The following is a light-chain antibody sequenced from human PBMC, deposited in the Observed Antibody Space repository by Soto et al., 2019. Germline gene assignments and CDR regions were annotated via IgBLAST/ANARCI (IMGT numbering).Light chain of an antibody. Sequence: DIQMTQSPSSLSASAGDRVTITCRASQNIRNYLNWYQQKPGKVPNLLIYGASSLQSGVPSRFSGSGSETDFTLTINKLQPEDFATYYCQQSYTAVFTFGPGTKVDIK. CDR1: QNIRNY. CDR3: QQSYTAVFT. J-gene: IGKJ3*01. V-gene: IGKV1-39*01. CDR2: GAS.